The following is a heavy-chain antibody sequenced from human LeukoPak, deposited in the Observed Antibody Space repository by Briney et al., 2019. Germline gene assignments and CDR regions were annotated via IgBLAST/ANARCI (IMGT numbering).Heavy chain of an antibody. Sequence: PGGSLRLSCEASGFTFSDHYMDWVRQAPGKGLEWVGRSRDRVNGYTTEYATSVEGRFAISRVNSKNSVYLQMNSLKTEDTAVYYCANFFGNNYGFWGQGTLVTVSS. CDR1: GFTFSDHY. V-gene: IGHV3-72*01. CDR3: ANFFGNNYGF. J-gene: IGHJ4*02. D-gene: IGHD5-24*01. CDR2: SRDRVNGYTT.